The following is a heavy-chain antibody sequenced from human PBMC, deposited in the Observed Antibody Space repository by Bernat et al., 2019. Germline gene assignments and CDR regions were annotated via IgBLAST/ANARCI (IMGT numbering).Heavy chain of an antibody. CDR1: GGSFSGDY. J-gene: IGHJ3*02. CDR3: ARGSYAGFSSRKNVPAFDI. Sequence: QVQLQQWGAGLLKPSETLSLTCAVYGGSFSGDYWSWIRQPPGKGLEWIGEINHSGSTNYNPARTSRVTISVDQSKNKFSLRLSTVTAADKAVYYCARGSYAGFSSRKNVPAFDIWGQGTTVTVSS. CDR2: INHSGST. D-gene: IGHD6-13*01. V-gene: IGHV4-34*01.